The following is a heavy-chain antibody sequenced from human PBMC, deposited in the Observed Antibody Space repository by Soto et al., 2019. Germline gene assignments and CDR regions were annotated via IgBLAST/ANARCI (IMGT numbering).Heavy chain of an antibody. Sequence: QVQLVESGGGVVQPGRSLRLSCAVSGFIFSNYGMHWVRQAPGKGLEWVAVISDDGSNKYYADSVKGRFAISRDSPKNTLYLQMNSLRGEDTAVYYCARPRKPYYYYLGMDVWGQGTTVTVSS. CDR1: GFIFSNYG. CDR2: ISDDGSNK. J-gene: IGHJ6*02. V-gene: IGHV3-30*03. CDR3: ARPRKPYYYYLGMDV.